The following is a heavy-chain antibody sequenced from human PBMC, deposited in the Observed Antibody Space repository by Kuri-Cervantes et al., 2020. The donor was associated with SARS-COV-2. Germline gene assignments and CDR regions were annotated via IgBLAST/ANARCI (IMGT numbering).Heavy chain of an antibody. CDR1: GFTFRNAW. J-gene: IGHJ4*02. Sequence: GESLKISCAASGFTFRNAWMNWVRQAPGKGLEWVSVIYSGGNTYYADSVKGRFTISRDNSKNTLYLQMNSLSAEDTAVYYCAREARDYYDTSGYLDYWGQGFLVTVSS. CDR2: IYSGGNT. CDR3: AREARDYYDTSGYLDY. V-gene: IGHV3-66*01. D-gene: IGHD3-22*01.